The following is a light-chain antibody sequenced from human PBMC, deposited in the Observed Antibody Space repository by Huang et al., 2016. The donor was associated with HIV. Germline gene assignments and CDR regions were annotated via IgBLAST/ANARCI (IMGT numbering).Light chain of an antibody. J-gene: IGKJ4*01. Sequence: EIVLTQSPGTLSLSPGEGATLSCRASQYVSSDFFVWYQQNPGQAPRLLIYATYTRAAGVPDRCRGSGSGTDVTLTISRLEPEDFAVYYCQQSGNSVTFGGGTKVEIK. CDR3: QQSGNSVT. V-gene: IGKV3-20*01. CDR1: QYVSSDF. CDR2: ATY.